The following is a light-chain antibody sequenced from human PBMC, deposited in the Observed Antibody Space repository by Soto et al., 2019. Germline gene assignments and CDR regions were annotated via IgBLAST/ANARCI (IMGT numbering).Light chain of an antibody. CDR3: SSYTGSSTLV. V-gene: IGLV2-14*01. Sequence: QSALTQPASVSGSPGQSITISCTGPSSDVGGYNYVSWYQQHPGKAPKLMIYEVSNRPSGVSNRFSGSKSGNTASLTISGLQAEDEADYYCSSYTGSSTLVFGGGTKLTVL. CDR1: SSDVGGYNY. CDR2: EVS. J-gene: IGLJ2*01.